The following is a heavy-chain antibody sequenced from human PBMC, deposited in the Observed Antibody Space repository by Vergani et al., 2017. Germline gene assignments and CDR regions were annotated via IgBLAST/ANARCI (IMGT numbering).Heavy chain of an antibody. V-gene: IGHV3-53*01. CDR2: IYSGGST. Sequence: EVQLVESGGGLIQPGGSLRLSCAASGFTVSSNYMSWVRQAPGKGLEWVSVIYSGGSTYYADSVKGRFTISRDNSKNTLYLQMNSLRAEDTAVYYCASDVVVAATGDDYWGQGTLVTVSS. CDR1: GFTVSSNY. J-gene: IGHJ4*02. CDR3: ASDVVVAATGDDY. D-gene: IGHD2-15*01.